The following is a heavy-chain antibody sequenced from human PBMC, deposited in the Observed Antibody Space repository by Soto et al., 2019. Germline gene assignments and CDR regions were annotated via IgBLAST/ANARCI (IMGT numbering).Heavy chain of an antibody. CDR3: ARDGGIAVVNDAFDN. D-gene: IGHD6-19*01. V-gene: IGHV1-18*01. CDR2: ISAYNGNT. J-gene: IGHJ3*02. CDR1: GYTFTSYG. Sequence: ASAKVSCKASGYTFTSYGISWVRTAPGQVLEWMGWISAYNGNTNYAQKLQGRVTMTADTSTSKAYMELRSLRSDDTAVYYCARDGGIAVVNDAFDNWGQRTMVTDS.